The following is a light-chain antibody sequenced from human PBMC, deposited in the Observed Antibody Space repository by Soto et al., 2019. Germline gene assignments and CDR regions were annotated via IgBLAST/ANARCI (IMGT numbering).Light chain of an antibody. Sequence: AIQLTQSPSSLSASVGDRVSITCRASQGVSSALAWYQQKPGKAPKRLIYDASNLESGVPSRFSGSGSGTDFTLTISSLQPEDFATYYCQQFYNSPYTFGQGTKLEIK. CDR3: QQFYNSPYT. V-gene: IGKV1D-13*01. CDR2: DAS. CDR1: QGVSSA. J-gene: IGKJ2*01.